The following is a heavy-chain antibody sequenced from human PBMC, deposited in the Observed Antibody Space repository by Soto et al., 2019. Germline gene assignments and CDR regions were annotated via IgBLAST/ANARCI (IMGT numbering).Heavy chain of an antibody. CDR3: ASLYYYDSSGPRDAFDI. V-gene: IGHV1-2*02. Sequence: GVSVEVSSKASWYTFSGYYMHWLRQAPGQGLEWMGWINPNSGATNFAQKFHGRVTMTRDTSISTAYMELSRLRSDDTAVYYCASLYYYDSSGPRDAFDIWGQGTMVTISS. J-gene: IGHJ3*02. CDR2: INPNSGAT. D-gene: IGHD3-22*01. CDR1: WYTFSGYY.